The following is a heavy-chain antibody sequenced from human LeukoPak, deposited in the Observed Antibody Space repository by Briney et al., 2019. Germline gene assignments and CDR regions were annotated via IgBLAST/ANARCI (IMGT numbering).Heavy chain of an antibody. V-gene: IGHV3-33*01. D-gene: IGHD6-19*01. Sequence: PGGSLRLSCAASGFTFSSYGMHWVRQAPGKGLEWVAVIWYDGSNKYYADSVKGRFTISRDNSKNTLYLQMNSLRAEDTAVYYCATNSIAVAGSVDYWGQGTLVTVSS. CDR3: ATNSIAVAGSVDY. J-gene: IGHJ4*02. CDR2: IWYDGSNK. CDR1: GFTFSSYG.